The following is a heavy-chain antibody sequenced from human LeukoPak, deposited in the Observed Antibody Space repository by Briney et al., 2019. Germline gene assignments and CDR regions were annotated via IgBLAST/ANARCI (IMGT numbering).Heavy chain of an antibody. D-gene: IGHD6-6*01. J-gene: IGHJ5*02. CDR2: IITIFGTA. Sequence: SVKVSCKASGGTFSSYAISWVRQAPGHGLEWMGGIITIFGTANYAQKFQGRVTITTDESTSTAYRELSSLRSEDTAVYYCASSRDSSSFGWLDPWGQETLVSVSS. CDR3: ASSRDSSSFGWLDP. CDR1: GGTFSSYA. V-gene: IGHV1-69*05.